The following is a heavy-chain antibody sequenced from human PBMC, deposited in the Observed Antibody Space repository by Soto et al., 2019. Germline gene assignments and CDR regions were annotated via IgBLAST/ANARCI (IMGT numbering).Heavy chain of an antibody. CDR1: GFTFSSYI. V-gene: IGHV3-23*01. Sequence: GGSLRLSCAASGFTFSSYIMSWVRQAPGKGLEWVSSISGSDDDTYYADSVKGRFTISRDHSKNTLFLQMNSLRAEDTAIYYCAKDPLGVDYWGQGTLVTVSS. CDR3: AKDPLGVDY. D-gene: IGHD7-27*01. CDR2: ISGSDDDT. J-gene: IGHJ4*02.